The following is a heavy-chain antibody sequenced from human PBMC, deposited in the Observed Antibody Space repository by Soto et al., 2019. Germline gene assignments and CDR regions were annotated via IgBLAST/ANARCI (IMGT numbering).Heavy chain of an antibody. CDR3: ARERPDGSRLDP. D-gene: IGHD6-13*01. V-gene: IGHV4-30-4*01. CDR1: GGSISSGDYY. CDR2: IDYSGST. J-gene: IGHJ5*02. Sequence: QVQLQESGPGLVKPSQTLSLTCTVSGGSISSGDYYWSWIRQPPGKGLEWIGYIDYSGSTYYNPSLKSRVTISVDTSKNQFSPKLSSVTAAETAVYYCARERPDGSRLDPWGQGTLVTVSS.